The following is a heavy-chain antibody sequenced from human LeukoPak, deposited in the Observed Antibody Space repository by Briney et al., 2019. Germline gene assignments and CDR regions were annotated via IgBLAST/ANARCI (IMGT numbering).Heavy chain of an antibody. CDR2: IYHSGST. V-gene: IGHV4-38-2*02. D-gene: IGHD2-15*01. CDR3: ARDMGHIVVVVAATLGWFDP. Sequence: SETLSLTCTVSGYSISSGYYWGWIRQPPGKGLEWIGSIYHSGSTYYNPSLKSRVTISVDTSKNQFSLKLSSVTAADTAVYYCARDMGHIVVVVAATLGWFDPWGQGTLVTVSS. J-gene: IGHJ5*02. CDR1: GYSISSGYY.